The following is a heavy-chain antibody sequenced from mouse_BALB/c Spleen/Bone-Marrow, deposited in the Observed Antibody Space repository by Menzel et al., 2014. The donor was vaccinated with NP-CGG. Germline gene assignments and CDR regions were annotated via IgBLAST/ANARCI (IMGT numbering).Heavy chain of an antibody. CDR2: ISSGSSTI. V-gene: IGHV5-17*02. CDR1: GFAFSSFA. Sequence: EVKLVESGGGLVQPGGSRKLSCAAPGFAFSSFAMHWVRQAPEKGLEWVAYISSGSSTIYYADTVMGRFTISRDNPKNTLFLQMTSLRSEDTAMYYCARSGSSSGYFDYWGQGTTLTVSS. J-gene: IGHJ2*01. CDR3: ARSGSSSGYFDY. D-gene: IGHD1-1*01.